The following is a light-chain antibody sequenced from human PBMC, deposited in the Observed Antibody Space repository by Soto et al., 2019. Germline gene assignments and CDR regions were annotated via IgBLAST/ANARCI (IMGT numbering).Light chain of an antibody. CDR1: SSDVGGHNH. V-gene: IGLV2-14*01. Sequence: QSALTQPASVSGSPGQSITISCTGSSSDVGGHNHVSWYQQHPGKAPKLIIYEVGNRPSGVSNRFSGSKSGNTASLTISGFQAEDDADYYCNSYTSSSPHVFGTGTKLTVL. J-gene: IGLJ1*01. CDR3: NSYTSSSPHV. CDR2: EVG.